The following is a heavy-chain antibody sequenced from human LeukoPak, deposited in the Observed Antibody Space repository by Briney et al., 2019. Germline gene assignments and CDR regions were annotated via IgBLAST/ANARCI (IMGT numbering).Heavy chain of an antibody. CDR1: GYTFTSYD. D-gene: IGHD5-12*01. Sequence: GASVKVSCKASGYTFTSYDINWVRQATGQGLEWMGWMNPNSGNTGYALKFQGRVTMTRNTSISTAYMELSSLRSEDTAVYYCARGGGGDMNGYDPFDYWGQGTLVTVSS. V-gene: IGHV1-8*01. CDR3: ARGGGGDMNGYDPFDY. CDR2: MNPNSGNT. J-gene: IGHJ4*02.